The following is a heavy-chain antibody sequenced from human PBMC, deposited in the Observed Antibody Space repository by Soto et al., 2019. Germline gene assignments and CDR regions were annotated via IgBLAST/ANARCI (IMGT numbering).Heavy chain of an antibody. CDR3: ARGLERYSYGFGGFGYYYYGMDV. CDR1: GGSFSGYY. V-gene: IGHV4-34*01. D-gene: IGHD5-18*01. J-gene: IGHJ6*02. Sequence: PSETLSLTCAVYGGSFSGYYWSWIRQPPGKGLEWIGEINHSGSTNYNPSLKSRVTISVDTSKNQFSLKRSSVTAADTAVYYCARGLERYSYGFGGFGYYYYGMDVWGQGTTVTVSS. CDR2: INHSGST.